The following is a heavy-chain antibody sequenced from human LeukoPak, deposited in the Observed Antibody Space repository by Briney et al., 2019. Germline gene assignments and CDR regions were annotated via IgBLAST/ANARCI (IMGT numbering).Heavy chain of an antibody. V-gene: IGHV4-59*01. CDR3: ARGKEVITMLRGLKPGYYFDY. CDR2: IHYSGST. D-gene: IGHD3-10*01. J-gene: IGHJ4*02. Sequence: PSETLSLTCTVSGGSINSYWSWIRQPAGKGLEWIGYIHYSGSTKYKSSLKSRVTISVDTSKNQFSLKLNSVTAAGTAVYYCARGKEVITMLRGLKPGYYFDYWGQGTLVTVSS. CDR1: GGSINSY.